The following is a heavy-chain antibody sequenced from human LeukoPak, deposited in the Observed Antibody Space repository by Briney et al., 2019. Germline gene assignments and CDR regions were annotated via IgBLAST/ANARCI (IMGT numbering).Heavy chain of an antibody. J-gene: IGHJ4*02. V-gene: IGHV4-34*01. CDR1: GGSFSGYY. CDR2: ISHSGST. D-gene: IGHD3-3*01. CDR3: VGVFWSCYSYFDY. Sequence: SGTLSLTCAVYGGSFSGYYWSWIRQPPGKGLEWMGGISHSGSTYYNPSLKSRVTISVDTSTNHFSLKLSSLTAADTATYYCVGVFWSCYSYFDYWGQGTLVTVPS.